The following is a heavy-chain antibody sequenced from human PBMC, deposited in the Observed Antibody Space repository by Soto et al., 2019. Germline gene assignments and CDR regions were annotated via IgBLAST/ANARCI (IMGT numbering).Heavy chain of an antibody. V-gene: IGHV4-34*01. J-gene: IGHJ6*02. Sequence: EKLSLTRAVYGASLAGMYWRWVRPRPGKGLEWIGETNHRGSTNYNPSLKTRVPIPVHTPKNRLYVKLGSVTAADTAIYYCARALLFCSSSICLHHYYAMDVWGQGTTVTVSS. CDR1: GASLAGMY. CDR3: ARALLFCSSSICLHHYYAMDV. CDR2: TNHRGST. D-gene: IGHD2-2*01.